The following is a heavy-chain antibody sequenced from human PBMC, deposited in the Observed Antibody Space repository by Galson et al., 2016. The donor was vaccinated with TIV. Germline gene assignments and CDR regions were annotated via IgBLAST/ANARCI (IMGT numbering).Heavy chain of an antibody. CDR1: GYTFTIYT. J-gene: IGHJ4*02. Sequence: SVKVSCKASGYTFTIYTLHWVRQAPGQSLEWMGRIDAGNGNTKYSQKFQARVTITSDTSESTVYLELSSLTSEDTAVYYCERPPYCSDDCYKYDSWGQGTLVTVSS. CDR3: ERPPYCSDDCYKYDS. D-gene: IGHD2-21*01. V-gene: IGHV1-3*01. CDR2: IDAGNGNT.